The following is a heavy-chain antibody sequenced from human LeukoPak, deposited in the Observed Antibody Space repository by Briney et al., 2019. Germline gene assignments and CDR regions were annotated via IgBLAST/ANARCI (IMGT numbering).Heavy chain of an antibody. V-gene: IGHV3-30*18. J-gene: IGHJ4*02. CDR3: AKWRGGSYSGFDY. CDR2: ISYDGSNK. CDR1: GFTFSSYG. D-gene: IGHD1-26*01. Sequence: GRSLRLSCAASGFTFSSYGMHWVRQAPGKGLEWVAVISYDGSNKYYADSVKGRFTISRDNSKNTLYLQMNSLRAEDTAVYYCAKWRGGSYSGFDYWGQGTLVTVSS.